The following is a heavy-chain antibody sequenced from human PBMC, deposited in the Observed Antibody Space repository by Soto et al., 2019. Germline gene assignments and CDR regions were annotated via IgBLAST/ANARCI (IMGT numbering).Heavy chain of an antibody. CDR3: ARDPRRIWDSSGYRVLGYFDY. CDR2: INAGNGNT. V-gene: IGHV1-3*01. D-gene: IGHD3-22*01. J-gene: IGHJ4*02. CDR1: GYTFTSYA. Sequence: ASVKVSCKASGYTFTSYAMHWVRQAPGQRLEWMGWINAGNGNTKYSQKFQGRVTITRDTSASTAYMELSSLRSEDTAVYYCARDPRRIWDSSGYRVLGYFDYWGQGTLVTVSS.